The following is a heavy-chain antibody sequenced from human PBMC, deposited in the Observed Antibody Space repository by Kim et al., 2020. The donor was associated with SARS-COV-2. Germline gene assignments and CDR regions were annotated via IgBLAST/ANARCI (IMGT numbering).Heavy chain of an antibody. CDR1: GFTFSSYW. CDR3: ARDVTYFDSSGDYPYFDY. D-gene: IGHD3-22*01. CDR2: IKQDESEK. Sequence: GGSLRLSCAASGFTFSSYWMSWVRQAPGKGLEWVANIKQDESEKNYVDSVKGRFTISKDNAKNSLSLQMSSLRAEDTAVYYCARDVTYFDSSGDYPYFDYWGQGTLVTVSS. V-gene: IGHV3-7*01. J-gene: IGHJ4*02.